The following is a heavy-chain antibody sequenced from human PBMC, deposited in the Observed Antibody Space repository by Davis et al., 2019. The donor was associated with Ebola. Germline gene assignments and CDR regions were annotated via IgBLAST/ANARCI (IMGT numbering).Heavy chain of an antibody. D-gene: IGHD2-21*02. CDR2: ISAYNGNT. Sequence: ASVKVSCKASGYTFTSYGISWVRQAPGQGLEWMGWISAYNGNTNYAQKLQGRVTMTTDTSTSTAYMELRSLRSDDTAVYYCARAISAIVVVTAYAYGMDVWGKGTTVTVSS. CDR3: ARAISAIVVVTAYAYGMDV. V-gene: IGHV1-18*01. CDR1: GYTFTSYG. J-gene: IGHJ6*04.